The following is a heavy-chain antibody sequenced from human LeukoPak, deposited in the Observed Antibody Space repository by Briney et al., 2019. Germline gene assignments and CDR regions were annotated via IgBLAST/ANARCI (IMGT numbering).Heavy chain of an antibody. CDR1: GFTFDDYA. CDR3: ARVGSGSYYGYYYYGMDV. D-gene: IGHD1-26*01. V-gene: IGHV3-9*01. J-gene: IGHJ6*02. Sequence: RAGRSLRLSCVASGFTFDDYAMHWVRQAPGKGLEWVSGISWNSGSIGYADSVKGRFTISRDNAKNSLYLQMNSLRAEDTAVYYCARVGSGSYYGYYYYGMDVWGQGTTVTVSS. CDR2: ISWNSGSI.